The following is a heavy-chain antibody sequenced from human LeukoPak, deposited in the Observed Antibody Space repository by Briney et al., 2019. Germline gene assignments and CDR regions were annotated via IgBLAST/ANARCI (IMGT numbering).Heavy chain of an antibody. V-gene: IGHV3-30*18. Sequence: GSLRLSCAASGFPFTSYGMHWVRQAPGKGLEWVAVISYDGSNKYYADSVKGRFTISRDNSKNTLYLQMNSLRAEDTAVYYCAKVASGSYGSQFDYWGQGTLVTVSS. D-gene: IGHD3-10*01. CDR1: GFPFTSYG. J-gene: IGHJ4*02. CDR3: AKVASGSYGSQFDY. CDR2: ISYDGSNK.